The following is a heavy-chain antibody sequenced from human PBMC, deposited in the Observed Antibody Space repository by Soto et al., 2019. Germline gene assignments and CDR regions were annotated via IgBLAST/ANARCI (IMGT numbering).Heavy chain of an antibody. D-gene: IGHD1-26*01. J-gene: IGHJ4*02. V-gene: IGHV3-66*01. CDR2: IYNSDST. CDR3: AKSLTVGAPGPDS. Sequence: EVQLVESGGGLVQPGRSLRLSCAASGFTVSTRRMSWVRQTPGEGLEWISVIYNSDSTYYADSVKGRFTVSRDNSKNTLFLQMTSRGAEDTAVYYGAKSLTVGAPGPDSGGQGTRVTVSP. CDR1: GFTVSTRR.